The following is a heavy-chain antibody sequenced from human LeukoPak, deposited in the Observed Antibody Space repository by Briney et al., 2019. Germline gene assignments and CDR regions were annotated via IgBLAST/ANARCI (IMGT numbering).Heavy chain of an antibody. Sequence: GGSLRLSCAASGFTFSSYSMNWVRQAPGKGLEWVSSISSSSSYIYYADSVKGRFTISRDNAKNSLYLQMNSLRAEDTAVHYCARGRRMVRGVITPLFDYWGQGTLVTVSS. CDR2: ISSSSSYI. D-gene: IGHD3-10*01. CDR1: GFTFSSYS. V-gene: IGHV3-21*01. CDR3: ARGRRMVRGVITPLFDY. J-gene: IGHJ4*02.